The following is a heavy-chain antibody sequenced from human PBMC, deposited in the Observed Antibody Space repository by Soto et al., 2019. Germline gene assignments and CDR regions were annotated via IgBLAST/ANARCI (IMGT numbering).Heavy chain of an antibody. J-gene: IGHJ4*02. V-gene: IGHV5-51*01. CDR1: GYTFTNYW. CDR2: IFPGDSDT. Sequence: GESLKISFKAIGYTFTNYWIGWVRQTPGKGLEWVGIIFPGDSDTRYNPSFEGQVTVSADESISTAYLQWNTLKASDTAMYYCVRPNFGALTHFDFWGQGTLVTVSS. CDR3: VRPNFGALTHFDF. D-gene: IGHD3-16*01.